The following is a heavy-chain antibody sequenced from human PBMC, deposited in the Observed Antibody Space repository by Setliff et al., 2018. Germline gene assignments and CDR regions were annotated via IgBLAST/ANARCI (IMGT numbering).Heavy chain of an antibody. CDR2: LNPNISAT. CDR3: SRVYCRYTCLVESYMDV. J-gene: IGHJ6*03. Sequence: GASVKVSCKASGYTFINYDINWVRQATGQGLEWMGWLNPNISATFYAPKFQGRFTISRDDSKDTLYLQMNSLKTEDTAVYYCSRVYCRYTCLVESYMDVWGKGTTVTVSS. CDR1: GYTFINYD. D-gene: IGHD3-16*01. V-gene: IGHV1-8*01.